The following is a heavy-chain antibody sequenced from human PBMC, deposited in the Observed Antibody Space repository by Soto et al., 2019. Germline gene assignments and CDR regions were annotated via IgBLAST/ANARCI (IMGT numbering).Heavy chain of an antibody. Sequence: ASVKVSCKASGYTFTSYDINWVRQATGQGLEWMGWMNPNSGNTGYAQKFQGRVTMTRNTSISTAYMELSSLRSEDTAVYYCVRSYDFSSGSYPLVFDYWGQGTLVTVSS. CDR3: VRSYDFSSGSYPLVFDY. CDR2: MNPNSGNT. D-gene: IGHD3-3*01. V-gene: IGHV1-8*01. CDR1: GYTFTSYD. J-gene: IGHJ4*02.